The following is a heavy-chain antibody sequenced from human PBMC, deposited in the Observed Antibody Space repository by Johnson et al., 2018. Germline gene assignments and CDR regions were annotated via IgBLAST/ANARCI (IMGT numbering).Heavy chain of an antibody. V-gene: IGHV4-39*07. J-gene: IGHJ6*03. CDR3: ARAPPGHCSGTGCYVQSYYYYWDV. CDR2: IYFSGNT. Sequence: QVQLQESGPGLVKPSETLSLTCTVSGGSISSDNYYWGWIRQPPGKGLEWIGSIYFSGNTYYSPSLKSRVTISIDTSKNQFSLKLSSVTAADPAVYYCARAPPGHCSGTGCYVQSYYYYWDVWGKGTTVTVSS. CDR1: GGSISSDNYY. D-gene: IGHD2-2*01.